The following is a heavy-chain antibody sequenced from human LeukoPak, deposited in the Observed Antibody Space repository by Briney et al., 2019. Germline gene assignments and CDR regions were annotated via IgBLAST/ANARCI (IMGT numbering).Heavy chain of an antibody. CDR3: AKTAHLDYSDSSGLFY. V-gene: IGHV3-23*01. CDR1: GFTFSSYA. D-gene: IGHD3-22*01. Sequence: GGSLRLSCAASGFTFSSYAMSWVRQAPGKGLEWVSAISGSGGSTYYADFGKGRFTLSRHNSKNTLYLQMNSLRAEDTAVYYCAKTAHLDYSDSSGLFYWGQGTLVTVSS. J-gene: IGHJ4*02. CDR2: ISGSGGST.